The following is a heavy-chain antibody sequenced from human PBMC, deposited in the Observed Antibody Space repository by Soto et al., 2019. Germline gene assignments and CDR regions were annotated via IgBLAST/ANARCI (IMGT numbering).Heavy chain of an antibody. J-gene: IGHJ4*02. CDR2: ISGSGGST. CDR1: GLTFRSYA. D-gene: IGHD1-26*01. V-gene: IGHV3-23*01. CDR3: AKRGSGSQFDY. Sequence: EVQLLESGGGLVQPGGSLRLSCAASGLTFRSYAMRWVRQAPVKGLEWVSVISGSGGSTYYADSVKGRFTISRDNSKNTLYLQMNSLRAEDTAVYYCAKRGSGSQFDYWGQGTLVTVSS.